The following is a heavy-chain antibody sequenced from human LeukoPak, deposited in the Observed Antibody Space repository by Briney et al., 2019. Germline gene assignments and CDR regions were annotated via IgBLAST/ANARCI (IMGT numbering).Heavy chain of an antibody. D-gene: IGHD3-10*01. CDR1: GGTFSSYA. CDR3: ARDRGDRLFDY. J-gene: IGHJ4*02. V-gene: IGHV7-4-1*02. CDR2: INTNTGNP. Sequence: ASVKVSCKASGGTFSSYAISWARQAPGQGLEWMGWINTNTGNPTYAQGFTGRFVFSLDTAVSTAYLQISSLKAEDTAVYYCARDRGDRLFDYWGQGTLVTVSS.